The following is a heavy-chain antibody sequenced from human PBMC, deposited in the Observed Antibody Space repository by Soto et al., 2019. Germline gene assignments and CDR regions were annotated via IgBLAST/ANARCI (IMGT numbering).Heavy chain of an antibody. CDR3: ALTGSSSGYCSSTSCSYYYGMDV. Sequence: GASVKVSCKASGYTFTSYGISWVRQAPGQGLEWMGWISAYNGNTNYAQKLQGRVTMTTDTSTSTAYMELRSLRSDDTAVYYCALTGSSSGYCSSTSCSYYYGMDVWGQGTTVTVPS. CDR1: GYTFTSYG. CDR2: ISAYNGNT. D-gene: IGHD2-2*01. V-gene: IGHV1-18*01. J-gene: IGHJ6*02.